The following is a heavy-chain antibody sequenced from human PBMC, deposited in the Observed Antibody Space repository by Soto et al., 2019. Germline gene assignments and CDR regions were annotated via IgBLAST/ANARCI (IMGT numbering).Heavy chain of an antibody. CDR3: AKGGATYGLLTHDY. CDR2: ITGTSANT. D-gene: IGHD3-9*01. J-gene: IGHJ4*02. V-gene: IGHV3-23*01. Sequence: EVHLLESGGGLVQPGGSLRLSCAASRFPFSNFAMTWFRRAPGKGLEWVSTITGTSANTYYTDSVKGRFAISRDNSQNTLYLQMNSLTTEDTAVYYCAKGGATYGLLTHDYWGQGTLVTVSS. CDR1: RFPFSNFA.